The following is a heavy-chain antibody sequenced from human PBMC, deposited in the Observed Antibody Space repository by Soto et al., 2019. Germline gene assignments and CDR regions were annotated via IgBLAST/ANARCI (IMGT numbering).Heavy chain of an antibody. CDR2: IHYSGST. J-gene: IGHJ5*02. D-gene: IGHD1-7*01. CDR3: ARELELRKVSGRWFDP. Sequence: QVQLQESGPGLVKPSQTLSLTCTVSGGSISSVGYYWSWIGQHPGNGLEWIGYIHYSGSTYYNPSLKSRVTISVDTSKNQFSLKLSSVTAADTAVYYCARELELRKVSGRWFDPWGQGTLVTVSS. CDR1: GGSISSVGYY. V-gene: IGHV4-31*03.